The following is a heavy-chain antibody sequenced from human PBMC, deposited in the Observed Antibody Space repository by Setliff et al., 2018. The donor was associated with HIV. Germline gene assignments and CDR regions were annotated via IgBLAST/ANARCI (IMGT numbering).Heavy chain of an antibody. CDR1: GGSISSGDYF. Sequence: PSETLSLTCTVSGGSISSGDYFLSWIRQAPGKGLGWIGCIYYSGSAYYNPSLQSRVTISVDTSKNQVSLKLNSMTAAGTAVYFCVRGPQWLVQKGRVYYFDYWGQGALVTVSS. D-gene: IGHD6-19*01. J-gene: IGHJ4*02. CDR3: VRGPQWLVQKGRVYYFDY. CDR2: IYYSGSA. V-gene: IGHV4-30-4*08.